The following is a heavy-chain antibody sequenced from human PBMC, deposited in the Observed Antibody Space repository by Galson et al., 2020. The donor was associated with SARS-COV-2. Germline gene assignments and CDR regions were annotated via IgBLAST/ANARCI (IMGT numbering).Heavy chain of an antibody. V-gene: IGHV4-31*03. CDR2: IYYSGST. Sequence: SETLSLTCTVSGVSISSGGYYWSWIRQHPGKGLEWIVYIYYSGSTYYNPSLKSRVTISVDTSKNQFSLKLSSVTAADTAVYYCARGRGGSGWYGGYFDYWGQGTLVTVSS. CDR3: ARGRGGSGWYGGYFDY. J-gene: IGHJ4*02. D-gene: IGHD6-19*01. CDR1: GVSISSGGYY.